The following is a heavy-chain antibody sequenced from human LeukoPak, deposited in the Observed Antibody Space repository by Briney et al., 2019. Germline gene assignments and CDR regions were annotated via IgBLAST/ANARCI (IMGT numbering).Heavy chain of an antibody. V-gene: IGHV1-2*02. Sequence: ASVRVSCKASGYTFTGYYMHWVRQAPGQGLEWMGWINLSSGGTNYAQKFQDRVTMTRDTSISTAYMELSRLRSGDTAAYYCARSPDILTGENFDYWGQGTLVTVSS. CDR1: GYTFTGYY. J-gene: IGHJ4*02. CDR3: ARSPDILTGENFDY. D-gene: IGHD3-9*01. CDR2: INLSSGGT.